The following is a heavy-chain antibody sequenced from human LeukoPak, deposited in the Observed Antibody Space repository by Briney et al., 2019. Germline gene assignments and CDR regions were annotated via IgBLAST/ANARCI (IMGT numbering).Heavy chain of an antibody. Sequence: GGSLRLSCAASGFTFSYYTMHWVRQASGKGLEWVSSISGTSKYIYYEDSLKGRFTVSRDNADNSLSLHIASLRGDDTAVYYCAREGLTSVIAFDSWGQGTLVTVSS. V-gene: IGHV3-21*01. CDR3: AREGLTSVIAFDS. CDR1: GFTFSYYT. CDR2: ISGTSKYI. D-gene: IGHD2-15*01. J-gene: IGHJ5*01.